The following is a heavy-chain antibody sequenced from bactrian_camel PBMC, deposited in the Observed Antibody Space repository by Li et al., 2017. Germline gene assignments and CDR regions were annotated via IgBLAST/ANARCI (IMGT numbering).Heavy chain of an antibody. J-gene: IGHJ4*01. Sequence: VQLVESGGGSVQAGESLRLSCTVSGYTRSSSCLAWFRQAEGKEREGVALIDQDYTKVYADSVKGRFTISKDNAKHTLYLQMNSLKPEDSAVYYCAAGRGCTEREGINYWGQGTQVTVS. CDR3: AAGRGCTEREGINY. CDR1: GYTRSSSC. V-gene: IGHV3S55*01. CDR2: IDQDYTK. D-gene: IGHD3*01.